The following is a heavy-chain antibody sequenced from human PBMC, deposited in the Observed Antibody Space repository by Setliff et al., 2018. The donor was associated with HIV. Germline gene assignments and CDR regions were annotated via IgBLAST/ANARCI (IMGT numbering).Heavy chain of an antibody. CDR1: GESFTDHF. CDR2: INHSGST. J-gene: IGHJ6*03. V-gene: IGHV4-34*01. CDR3: ARGREVKRDTYYDYFYMDV. D-gene: IGHD1-26*01. Sequence: PSETLSLTCAVYGESFTDHFWTWIRQSPGKGLEWLGEINHSGSTNQNPSLKSRFNLSVDTSKNQFSLRMNSVTAADTAAYYCARGREVKRDTYYDYFYMDVWSRGTAVTVSS.